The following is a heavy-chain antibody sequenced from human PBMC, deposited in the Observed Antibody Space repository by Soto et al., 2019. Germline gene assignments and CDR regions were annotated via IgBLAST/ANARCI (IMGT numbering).Heavy chain of an antibody. V-gene: IGHV3-30*18. CDR2: ISDDGRNE. J-gene: IGHJ4*02. D-gene: IGHD5-18*01. CDR3: AKEGIQLWSAFDY. Sequence: QVQLVESGGGVVQPGRSLRLSCAASGFTFNTYGMHWVRQAPGKGLEWVAVISDDGRNEDYADSLQGRFTISRDNSKNTLFLQMNSLRPDDTAVYYCAKEGIQLWSAFDYWGQGTLVTVSS. CDR1: GFTFNTYG.